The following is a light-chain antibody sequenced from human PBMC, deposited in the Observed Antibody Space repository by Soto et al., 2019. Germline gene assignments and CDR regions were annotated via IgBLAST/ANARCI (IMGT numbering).Light chain of an antibody. CDR3: SSFTSSTTYV. J-gene: IGLJ1*01. CDR1: SSDVGNYNY. V-gene: IGLV2-14*01. CDR2: NVN. Sequence: QSVLTQSASVSGSPGQSITISCTGNSSDVGNYNYVSWYQQHPGEVPKLIIFNVNNRPSGVSNRFSGSKSGNTASLTISGLQAEDEADYYCSSFTSSTTYVFGTGTKVTVL.